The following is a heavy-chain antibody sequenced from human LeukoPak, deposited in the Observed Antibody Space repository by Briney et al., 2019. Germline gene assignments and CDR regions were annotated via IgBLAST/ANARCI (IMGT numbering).Heavy chain of an antibody. CDR1: GYTFTSYY. CDR3: ARGGPSRRYSYGSGPYYMDV. Sequence: ASVKVSCKASGYTFTSYYMHWVRQAPGQGLEWMGIINPSGGSTSYAQKFQGRVTMTRDTSTSTVYMELSSLRSEDTAVYYCARGGPSRRYSYGSGPYYMDVWGKGTTVTVSS. J-gene: IGHJ6*03. CDR2: INPSGGST. V-gene: IGHV1-46*01. D-gene: IGHD5-18*01.